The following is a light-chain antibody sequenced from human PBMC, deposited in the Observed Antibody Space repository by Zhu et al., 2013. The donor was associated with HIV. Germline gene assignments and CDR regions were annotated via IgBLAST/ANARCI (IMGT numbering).Light chain of an antibody. CDR3: QAYDRTLSGVV. J-gene: IGLJ2*01. V-gene: IGLV2-8*01. Sequence: QSALTQPPSASGSPGQSVTISCTGTSSDVGGYNYVSWYQQHPGKAPKLMIYEVSNRPSGVSNRFSGSKSGTSASLAITGLQAEDEADYYCQAYDRTLSGVVFGGGTKLIVL. CDR1: SSDVGGYNY. CDR2: EVS.